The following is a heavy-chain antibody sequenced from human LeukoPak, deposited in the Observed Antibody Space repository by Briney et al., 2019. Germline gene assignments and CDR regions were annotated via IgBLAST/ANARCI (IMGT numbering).Heavy chain of an antibody. J-gene: IGHJ4*02. Sequence: ASVKVSCKASGYTFTGYYMHWVRQAPGQGLEWMGWINPNSGGTNYAQKFQGRVTMTRDTSISTAYMELSSLRSEDTAVYYCAGGKQYYYDSSGYYPFDYWGQGTLVTVSS. CDR2: INPNSGGT. V-gene: IGHV1-2*02. CDR1: GYTFTGYY. CDR3: AGGKQYYYDSSGYYPFDY. D-gene: IGHD3-22*01.